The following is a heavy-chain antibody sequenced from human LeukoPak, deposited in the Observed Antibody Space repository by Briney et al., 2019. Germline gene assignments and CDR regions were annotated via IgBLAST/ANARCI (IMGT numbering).Heavy chain of an antibody. Sequence: GGSLRLSCAASGFTFSDYYMSWIRQAPGKGLEWVSYISSSGSTIYYADSVKGRFTISRDNAKNSLYLQMNSLRAEDTAVYYCARDPVDIVVVSASLDWGQGTLVTVSS. J-gene: IGHJ4*02. D-gene: IGHD2-2*01. CDR1: GFTFSDYY. CDR2: ISSSGSTI. V-gene: IGHV3-11*01. CDR3: ARDPVDIVVVSASLD.